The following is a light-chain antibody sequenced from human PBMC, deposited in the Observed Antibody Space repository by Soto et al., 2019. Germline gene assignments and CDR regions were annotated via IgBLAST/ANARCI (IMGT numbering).Light chain of an antibody. J-gene: IGKJ3*01. CDR1: QSINSKS. CDR3: QHYGGSFI. V-gene: IGKV3-20*01. Sequence: EIVLTQSPGTLSLSPGGGATVSCRVSQSINSKSLVWYQRKFGQAPRLLIYNTSSRATGIPDRFSGSGSGTDFTLSISRLEPEDFAVYYCQHYGGSFIFGPGTKVDFK. CDR2: NTS.